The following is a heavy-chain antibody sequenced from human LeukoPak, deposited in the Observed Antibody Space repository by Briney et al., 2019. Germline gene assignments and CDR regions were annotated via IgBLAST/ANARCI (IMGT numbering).Heavy chain of an antibody. D-gene: IGHD2-2*02. CDR3: ARLGGNGYCSSTSCYTNWFDP. Sequence: SETLSLTCSVSGGSINNYYSCWILPRPGKGLGWIGRIYTSGSTNYNPSLKRRVTMAVDTSKNQFSLKLSSVTAADTAVYYCARLGGNGYCSSTSCYTNWFDPWGQGTVVTVSS. CDR2: IYTSGST. J-gene: IGHJ5*02. CDR1: GGSINNYY. V-gene: IGHV4-4*07.